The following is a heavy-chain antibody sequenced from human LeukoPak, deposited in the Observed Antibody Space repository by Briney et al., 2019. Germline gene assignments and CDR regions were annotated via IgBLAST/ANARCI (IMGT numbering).Heavy chain of an antibody. J-gene: IGHJ4*02. CDR3: ARVGIDSGSFADFDY. V-gene: IGHV4-38-2*02. CDR2: IYHSGST. D-gene: IGHD1-26*01. CDR1: GYSISSDYY. Sequence: SETLSLTCTVSGYSISSDYYWGWIRQPPGKGLEWIGSIYHSGSTYYNPSLKSRVTISVDTSKDQFSLKLSSVTAADTAVYFGARVGIDSGSFADFDYWGQGTLVTVSS.